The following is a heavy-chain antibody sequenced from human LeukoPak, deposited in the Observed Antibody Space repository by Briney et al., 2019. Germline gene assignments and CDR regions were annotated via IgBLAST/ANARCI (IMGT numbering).Heavy chain of an antibody. V-gene: IGHV3-30*18. Sequence: GRSLGLSCAASGFTFSSYGMHWVRQAPGKGLEWVAVISYDGSNKYYADSVKGRFTISRDNSKNTLYLQMNSLRAEDTAVYYCAKEHYGMDVWGQGTTVTVSS. CDR1: GFTFSSYG. CDR2: ISYDGSNK. CDR3: AKEHYGMDV. J-gene: IGHJ6*02.